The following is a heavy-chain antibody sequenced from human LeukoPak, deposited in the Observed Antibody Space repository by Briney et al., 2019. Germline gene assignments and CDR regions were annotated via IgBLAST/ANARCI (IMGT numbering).Heavy chain of an antibody. CDR2: IYYSGST. Sequence: SETLSLTCTVSGGSISSYYWSWFRKPPGKGLEWIGYIYYSGSTNYNPSLKSRVTISVDTSKNQFSLKLSSVTAADTAVYYCAGQQLVPYYYYGMDVWGQGTTVTVSS. D-gene: IGHD6-6*01. V-gene: IGHV4-59*08. J-gene: IGHJ6*02. CDR3: AGQQLVPYYYYGMDV. CDR1: GGSISSYY.